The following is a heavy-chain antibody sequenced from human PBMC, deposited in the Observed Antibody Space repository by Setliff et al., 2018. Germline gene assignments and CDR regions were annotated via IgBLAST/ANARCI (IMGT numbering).Heavy chain of an antibody. CDR2: VYDSGTT. D-gene: IGHD3-3*01. J-gene: IGHJ6*03. V-gene: IGHV4-39*01. Sequence: PSETLSLTCTVPGGSISSISYYWGWIRQPPGKGLEWIGTVYDSGTTYYNPSLKSRVTIFVDTSKNQFSLKLSSVTAADTAVYYCVRTSGFLYMDVWGKGTTVTVS. CDR1: GGSISSISYY. CDR3: VRTSGFLYMDV.